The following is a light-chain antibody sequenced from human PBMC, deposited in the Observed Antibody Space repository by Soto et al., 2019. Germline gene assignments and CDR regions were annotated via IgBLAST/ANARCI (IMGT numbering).Light chain of an antibody. V-gene: IGKV1-39*01. CDR3: QQSYGVPYI. CDR1: QTIYTY. J-gene: IGKJ2*01. CDR2: STY. Sequence: DIQMTQSPASLAASVGDRVTIICRASQTIYTYLNWYQQIPGRAPKLLIFSTYKLENGVPSRFTGGGSGKDFTLTINSLQPEDLATYYCQQSYGVPYIFGQGTKLEMK.